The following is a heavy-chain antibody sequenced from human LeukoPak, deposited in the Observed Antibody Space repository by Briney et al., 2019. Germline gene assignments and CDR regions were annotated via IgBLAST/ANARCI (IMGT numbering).Heavy chain of an antibody. Sequence: PSETLSLTCSVSGGSISSFYWSWIRQPPGKGLEWIGYVYYSGSTNYNPSLKSRVTMSVDTSKNQFSLKLISVTAADTAVYYCARLSSGSFNWFDPGAREPWSPSPQ. V-gene: IGHV4-59*01. CDR2: VYYSGST. J-gene: IGHJ5*02. CDR1: GGSISSFY. CDR3: ARLSSGSFNWFDP. D-gene: IGHD3-10*01.